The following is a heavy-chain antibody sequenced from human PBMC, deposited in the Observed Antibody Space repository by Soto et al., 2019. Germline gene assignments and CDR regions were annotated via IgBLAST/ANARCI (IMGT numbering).Heavy chain of an antibody. CDR2: INPGARTI. CDR1: EFTFSAHG. Sequence: PGGSLRLSCAASEFTFSAHGMIWVRQVAGKGLEWVSYINPGARTIFYSDSVKGRFTISRDNFKDSLYLQMNSLRDEDTAVYFCARVRGPTVATMYFDYWGQGALVTVSS. D-gene: IGHD5-12*01. J-gene: IGHJ4*02. CDR3: ARVRGPTVATMYFDY. V-gene: IGHV3-48*02.